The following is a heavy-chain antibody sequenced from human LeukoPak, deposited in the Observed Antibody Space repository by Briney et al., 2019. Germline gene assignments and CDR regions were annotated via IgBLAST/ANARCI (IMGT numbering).Heavy chain of an antibody. CDR2: IGSGGST. CDR1: GFTFTSSG. J-gene: IGHJ4*02. D-gene: IGHD3-10*01. Sequence: PGGSLRLSCAASGFTFTSSGMHWVRQAPGKGLEWVSAIGSGGSTYYADSVKGRFTISRDNSKNTLYLQMNSLRAEDTAVYYCAKENHGSGSYWAYWGQGTLVTVSS. CDR3: AKENHGSGSYWAY. V-gene: IGHV3-23*01.